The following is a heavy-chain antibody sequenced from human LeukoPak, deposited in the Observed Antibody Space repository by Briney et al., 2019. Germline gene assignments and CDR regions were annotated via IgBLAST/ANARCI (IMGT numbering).Heavy chain of an antibody. CDR3: ARDHWRYCSGGSCYSTARDAFDI. V-gene: IGHV1-18*01. J-gene: IGHJ3*02. CDR1: GYTFTSYG. D-gene: IGHD2-15*01. CDR2: ISAYNGNT. Sequence: ASVQVSCKASGYTFTSYGISWVRQAPGQGLEWMGWISAYNGNTNYAQKLQGRVTMTTDTSTSTAYMELRSLRSDDTAVYYCARDHWRYCSGGSCYSTARDAFDIWGQGTMVTVSS.